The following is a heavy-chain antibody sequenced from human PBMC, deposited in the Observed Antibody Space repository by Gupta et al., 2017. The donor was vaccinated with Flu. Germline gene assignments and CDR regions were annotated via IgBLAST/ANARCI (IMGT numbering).Heavy chain of an antibody. Sequence: VKVSCKASGFTFTSSAMQWVRQARGQRLEWIGWIVVGSGNTNYAQKFQERVTITRDMSTSTAYMELSSLRSEDTAVYYCAVRFLEWPHYYYGMDVWGQGTTVTVSS. J-gene: IGHJ6*02. CDR3: AVRFLEWPHYYYGMDV. V-gene: IGHV1-58*02. CDR2: IVVGSGNT. D-gene: IGHD3-3*01. CDR1: GFTFTSSA.